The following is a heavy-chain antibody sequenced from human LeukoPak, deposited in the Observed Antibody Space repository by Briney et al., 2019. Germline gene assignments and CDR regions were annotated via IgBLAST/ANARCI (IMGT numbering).Heavy chain of an antibody. V-gene: IGHV4-59*08. CDR1: GGSISSYY. D-gene: IGHD3-16*01. Sequence: SETLSLTCTVSGGSISSYYWSWIRQPPGKGLEWIGHIYYSGSTNYNPSLKSRVTISVDTSKNQFSLKLSSVTAADTAVYYCARGGPPSDYFDYWGQGTLVTVSS. CDR3: ARGGPPSDYFDY. J-gene: IGHJ4*02. CDR2: IYYSGST.